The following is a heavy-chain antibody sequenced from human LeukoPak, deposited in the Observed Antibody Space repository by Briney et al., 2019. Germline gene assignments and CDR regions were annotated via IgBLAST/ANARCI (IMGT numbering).Heavy chain of an antibody. J-gene: IGHJ4*02. V-gene: IGHV4-34*01. CDR2: INHSGST. Sequence: SETLSLTCAVYGGSFSGYYWSWIRQPPGKGLEWIGEINHSGSTNYNPSLKSRVTISVDTSKNQFSLKLSSVTAADTAVYYCARNGAGRVVDYWGQGTLVTVSS. D-gene: IGHD6-13*01. CDR1: GGSFSGYY. CDR3: ARNGAGRVVDY.